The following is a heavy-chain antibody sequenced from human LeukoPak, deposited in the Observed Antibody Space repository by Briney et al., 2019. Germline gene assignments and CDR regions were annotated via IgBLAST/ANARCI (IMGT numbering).Heavy chain of an antibody. CDR3: VRDRRTGRTSFVY. V-gene: IGHV3-30*02. CDR2: IRYDGSNK. J-gene: IGHJ4*02. D-gene: IGHD1-1*01. CDR1: GFTFSSYG. Sequence: GGSLRLSCAASGFTFSSYGMHWVRQAPGKGLEWVAFIRYDGSNKYYADSVKGRFTISRDNAKNTLFLQMNSLRADDTAVYYCVRDRRTGRTSFVYWGLGALVTVSS.